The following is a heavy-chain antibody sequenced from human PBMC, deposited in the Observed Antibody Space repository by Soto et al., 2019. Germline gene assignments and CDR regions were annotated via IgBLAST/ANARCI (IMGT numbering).Heavy chain of an antibody. CDR2: ISYDGSNK. D-gene: IGHD3-10*01. CDR3: AKAKLRPRGDYFDY. Sequence: GSLRLSCAASGFTFSSYGMHWVRQAPGKGLEWVAVISYDGSNKYYADSVKGRFTISRDNSKNTLYLQMNSLRAEDTAVYYCAKAKLRPRGDYFDYWGQGTLVTVSS. CDR1: GFTFSSYG. V-gene: IGHV3-30*18. J-gene: IGHJ4*02.